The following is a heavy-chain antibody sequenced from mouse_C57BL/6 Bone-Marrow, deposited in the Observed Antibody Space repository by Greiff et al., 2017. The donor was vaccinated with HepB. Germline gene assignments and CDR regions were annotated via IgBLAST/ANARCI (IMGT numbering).Heavy chain of an antibody. D-gene: IGHD1-1*01. CDR1: GFTFSDYY. V-gene: IGHV5-16*01. Sequence: EVKLVESEGGLVQPGRSMKLSCTASGFTFSDYYMAWVRQVPEKGLEWVANINYDGSSTYYLDSLKSRFIISRDNAKNILYLQMSSLKSEDTATYYCARDYGSSYWYFDVWGTGTTVTVSS. J-gene: IGHJ1*03. CDR3: ARDYGSSYWYFDV. CDR2: INYDGSST.